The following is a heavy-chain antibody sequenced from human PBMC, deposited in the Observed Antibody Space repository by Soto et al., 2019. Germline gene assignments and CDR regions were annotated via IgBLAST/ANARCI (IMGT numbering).Heavy chain of an antibody. Sequence: GASVKVSCKASGYTFTSYGISWVRQAPGQGLEWMGWISAYNGNRHFAEGLRGRITMTTNTTTSTADMELRSLSSDETAVYYCARGGQECSNSGCGYIYDGMDVWGQGTTVTVSS. CDR2: ISAYNGNR. CDR3: ARGGQECSNSGCGYIYDGMDV. D-gene: IGHD1-26*01. J-gene: IGHJ6*02. V-gene: IGHV1-18*01. CDR1: GYTFTSYG.